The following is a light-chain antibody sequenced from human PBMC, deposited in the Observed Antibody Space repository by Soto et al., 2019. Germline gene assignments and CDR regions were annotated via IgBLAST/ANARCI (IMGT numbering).Light chain of an antibody. V-gene: IGKV3-15*01. J-gene: IGKJ1*01. CDR3: QQYDDWPRT. Sequence: EIVMTQSPATLSVSPGERATLPCRASQSVSSNLAWYQQKPGQAPRLLIYAASTRATGIPARFSGSVSGTEFPLTISILQSEDFAVYYCQQYDDWPRTFGQGTKVEIK. CDR2: AAS. CDR1: QSVSSN.